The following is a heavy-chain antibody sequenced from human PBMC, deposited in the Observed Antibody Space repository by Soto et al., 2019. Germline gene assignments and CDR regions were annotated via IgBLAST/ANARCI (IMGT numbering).Heavy chain of an antibody. J-gene: IGHJ3*02. CDR1: GFTFSSYA. D-gene: IGHD6-19*01. CDR2: ISYDGSNK. Sequence: GSLRLSCAASGFTFSSYAMHWVRQAPGKGLEWVAVISYDGSNKYYADSVKGRFTISRDNSKNTLYLQMNSLRAEDTAVYYCARDCSRLSLIAVAGNDAFEIWGQGTMVTVSS. V-gene: IGHV3-30-3*01. CDR3: ARDCSRLSLIAVAGNDAFEI.